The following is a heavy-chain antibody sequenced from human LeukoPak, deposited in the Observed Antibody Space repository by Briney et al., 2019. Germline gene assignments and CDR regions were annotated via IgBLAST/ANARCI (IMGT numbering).Heavy chain of an antibody. CDR2: ISAYNGNT. CDR1: GYTFTSYG. V-gene: IGHV1-18*01. Sequence: ASVKVSCKASGYTFTSYGISWVRQAPGQGLEWMGWISAYNGNTNYAQKLQGRVTMTTDTSTSTAYRELRSLRSDDTAVYYCARAGYSYGYYFDYWGQGTLVTVPS. D-gene: IGHD5-18*01. J-gene: IGHJ4*02. CDR3: ARAGYSYGYYFDY.